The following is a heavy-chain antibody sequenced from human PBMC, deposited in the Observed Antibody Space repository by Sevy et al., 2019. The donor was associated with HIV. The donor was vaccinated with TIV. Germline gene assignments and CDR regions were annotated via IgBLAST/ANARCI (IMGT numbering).Heavy chain of an antibody. D-gene: IGHD6-13*01. CDR3: AKGSAAAAVLDV. J-gene: IGHJ4*02. CDR1: GFTFSRFG. V-gene: IGHV3-30*18. Sequence: GGSLRLSCAASGFTFSRFGMHWVRQAPGKGLVWLAVISYDTKTKHFADSLKGRIAISRDNTKNTVDLQINSLRVEDTAVYSCAKGSAAAAVLDVWGRGTLVTVSS. CDR2: ISYDTKTK.